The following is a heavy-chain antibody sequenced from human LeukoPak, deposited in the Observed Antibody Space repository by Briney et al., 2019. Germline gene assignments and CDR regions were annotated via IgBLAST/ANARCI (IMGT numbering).Heavy chain of an antibody. CDR1: GGSFSGYY. V-gene: IGHV4-34*01. Sequence: SETLSLTCAVSGGSFSGYYWSWIRQPPGKGLEWIGDINNSGSTNYNPSLKSRVTISVDTSKNQFSLNLSSVTAADTAVYYCARVVVAAQFDCWVQGTLVTVSS. J-gene: IGHJ4*02. D-gene: IGHD2-15*01. CDR3: ARVVVAAQFDC. CDR2: INNSGST.